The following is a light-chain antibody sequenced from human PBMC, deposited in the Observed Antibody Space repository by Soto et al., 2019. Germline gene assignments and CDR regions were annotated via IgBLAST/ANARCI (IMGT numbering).Light chain of an antibody. V-gene: IGKV2D-29*01. CDR1: QSLLHGDGKTY. CDR2: EAA. CDR3: MQSIELPPA. Sequence: VMTQTPLSLSVTPGQPASMSCKSSQSLLHGDGKTYLFWYLQRPGQPPQLLIYEAANRFSGVPDRFSGTGSGTDFTLKISRVEPEDVGVYYCMQSIELPPAFGPGTKVDLK. J-gene: IGKJ3*01.